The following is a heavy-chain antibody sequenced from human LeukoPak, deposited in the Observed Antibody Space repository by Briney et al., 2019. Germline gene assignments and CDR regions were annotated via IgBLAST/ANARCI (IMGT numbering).Heavy chain of an antibody. CDR3: ARRTITGSTIDY. D-gene: IGHD1-20*01. J-gene: IGHJ4*02. CDR1: GCAISSYY. V-gene: IGHV4-59*01. CDR2: IYYSGST. Sequence: SEPLSLTCSVSGCAISSYYWSWIRHPPGKGLEWIGYIYYSGSTNYNPSLKSRVTISVDTSKNQFSLKLSSVTTADTAVYYCARRTITGSTIDYWGQGTLVTVSS.